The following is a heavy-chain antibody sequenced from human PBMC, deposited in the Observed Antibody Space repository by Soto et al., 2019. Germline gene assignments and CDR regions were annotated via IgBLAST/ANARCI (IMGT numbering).Heavy chain of an antibody. Sequence: QLQLQESGSGLVKPSQTLSLTCAVSGGSISSGGYSWSWIRQPPGKGLEWIGYIYHSGSTYYNPSLKSRVTISVDRSKNQFSLKLSSVTAADTAVYYSASYSIAARRGIDYWGQGTLVTVSS. D-gene: IGHD6-6*01. V-gene: IGHV4-30-2*01. J-gene: IGHJ4*02. CDR2: IYHSGST. CDR3: ASYSIAARRGIDY. CDR1: GGSISSGGYS.